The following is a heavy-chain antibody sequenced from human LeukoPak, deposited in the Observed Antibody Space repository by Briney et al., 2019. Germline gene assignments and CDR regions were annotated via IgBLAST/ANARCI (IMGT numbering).Heavy chain of an antibody. Sequence: GASVKVSCKASGYTLTSYDINWVRQATGQGLEWMGWINPHSGDTNYAQKFQGRVTMTRDTSISTAYMELSSLRSDDTAVYYCASISHVWSGYYTVHHDYWGQGTLVTVSS. D-gene: IGHD3-3*02. J-gene: IGHJ4*02. V-gene: IGHV1-2*02. CDR1: GYTLTSYD. CDR3: ASISHVWSGYYTVHHDY. CDR2: INPHSGDT.